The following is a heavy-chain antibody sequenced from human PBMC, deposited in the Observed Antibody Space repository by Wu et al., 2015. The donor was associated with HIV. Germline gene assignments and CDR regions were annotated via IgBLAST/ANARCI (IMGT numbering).Heavy chain of an antibody. Sequence: QVQLVQSGAEVKKPGASVKVSCKTSGYAFTKYYIQWVRQAPGQGLEWMGMVNPSGVGTTYAQKFQGRVSMTSDTSTTTVYMELSSLRSEDTAVYYCSRVVPYSYTNSWNHAARGFQYWGQGALVTVSS. CDR2: VNPSGVGT. J-gene: IGHJ4*02. D-gene: IGHD1-14*01. CDR1: GYAFTKYY. V-gene: IGHV1-46*03. CDR3: SRVVPYSYTNSWNHAARGFQY.